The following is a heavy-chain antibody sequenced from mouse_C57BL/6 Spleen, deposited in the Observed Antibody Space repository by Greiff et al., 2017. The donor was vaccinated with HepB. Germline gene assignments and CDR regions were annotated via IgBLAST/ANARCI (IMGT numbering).Heavy chain of an antibody. D-gene: IGHD2-4*01. CDR1: GYTFTSYG. J-gene: IGHJ2*01. CDR3: ATRRFGIYYDYDGAYYFDY. Sequence: QVQLKESGAELARPGASVKLSCKASGYTFTSYGISWVKQRTGQGLEWIGEIYPRSGNTYYNEKFKGKATLTADKSSSTAYMELRSLTSEDSAVYFCATRRFGIYYDYDGAYYFDYWGQGTTLTVSS. V-gene: IGHV1-81*01. CDR2: IYPRSGNT.